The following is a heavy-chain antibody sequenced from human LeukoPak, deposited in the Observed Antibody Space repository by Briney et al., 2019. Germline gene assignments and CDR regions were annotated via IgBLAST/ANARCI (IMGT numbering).Heavy chain of an antibody. V-gene: IGHV3-30-3*01. D-gene: IGHD2-15*01. CDR1: GFTFSSYA. CDR3: AGTEGYCSGGSCYDYYYYGMDV. J-gene: IGHJ6*02. Sequence: GGSLRLSCAASGFTFSSYAMHWVRQAPGKGLEWVAVISYDGSNKCYADSVKGRFTISRDNSKNTLYLQMNSLRAEDTAVYYCAGTEGYCSGGSCYDYYYYGMDVWGQGTTVTVSS. CDR2: ISYDGSNK.